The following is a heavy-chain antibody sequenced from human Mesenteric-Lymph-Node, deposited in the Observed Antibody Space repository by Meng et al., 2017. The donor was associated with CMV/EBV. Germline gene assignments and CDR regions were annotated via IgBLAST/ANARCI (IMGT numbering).Heavy chain of an antibody. J-gene: IGHJ4*02. Sequence: SLKISCAASGFTFSDHYMDWVRQAPGKGLEWVGRVRDKAHSYTTEYAASVKGRFTISRDESENSLYLQMSGLKTEDTAVYYCTRKVAIRGGGFAYWGQGALVTVSS. CDR3: TRKVAIRGGGFAY. CDR2: VRDKAHSYTT. CDR1: GFTFSDHY. V-gene: IGHV3-72*01. D-gene: IGHD5-12*01.